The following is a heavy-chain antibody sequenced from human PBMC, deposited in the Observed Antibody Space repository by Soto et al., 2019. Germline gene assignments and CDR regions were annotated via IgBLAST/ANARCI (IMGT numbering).Heavy chain of an antibody. CDR2: ISGSGGST. CDR1: GFTFSSYA. CDR3: GKRGGSITMIVVVIEDDSFDI. V-gene: IGHV3-23*01. Sequence: GGSLRLSCAASGFTFSSYAMSWVRQAPGKGLEWVSAISGSGGSTYYADSVKGRFTISRDNSKNTLYLQMNSLRAEDTAVYYCGKRGGSITMIVVVIEDDSFDIGGQGTMVTVSS. D-gene: IGHD3-22*01. J-gene: IGHJ3*02.